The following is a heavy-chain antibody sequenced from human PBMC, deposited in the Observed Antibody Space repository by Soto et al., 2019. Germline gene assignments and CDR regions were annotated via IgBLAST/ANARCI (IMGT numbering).Heavy chain of an antibody. CDR1: GGSISSGDYY. V-gene: IGHV4-30-4*01. CDR3: ARVGGWFPVFDY. Sequence: KPSETLSLTCTVSGGSISSGDYYWSWIRQPPGKGLEWIGYIYYSGSTYYNPSLKSRVTISVDTSKNQFSLKLSSVTAADTAVYYCARVGGWFPVFDYWGQGTLVTVSS. CDR2: IYYSGST. D-gene: IGHD6-19*01. J-gene: IGHJ4*02.